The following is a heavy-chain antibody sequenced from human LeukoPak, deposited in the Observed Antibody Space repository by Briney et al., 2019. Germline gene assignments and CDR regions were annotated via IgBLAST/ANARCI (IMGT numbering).Heavy chain of an antibody. CDR2: INSDGSST. J-gene: IGHJ5*02. Sequence: GGSLRLSCAASGFTFSSYWMHWVRQAPGKGLVWVSRINSDGSSTSYADPVKGRFTISRDNAKNTLYLQMNSLRAEDTPVYYCARDEACGGDCFNWFDLWGQGTLVTVSS. D-gene: IGHD2-21*01. CDR3: ARDEACGGDCFNWFDL. CDR1: GFTFSSYW. V-gene: IGHV3-74*01.